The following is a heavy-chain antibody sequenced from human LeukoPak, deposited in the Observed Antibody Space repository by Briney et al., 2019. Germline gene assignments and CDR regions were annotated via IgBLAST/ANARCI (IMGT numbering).Heavy chain of an antibody. CDR1: GGSIRCSYYY. CDR3: ARHYGP. V-gene: IGHV4-39*01. CDR2: NSGST. D-gene: IGHD3-10*01. J-gene: IGHJ5*02. Sequence: SETLSLTCTVSGGSIRCSYYYWGWIRQPPGKGLEWIGSNSGSTYYNPSLKSRVTISVDTSKNQFSLKLNSVTAADTAVYYCARHYGPWGQGTLVTVSS.